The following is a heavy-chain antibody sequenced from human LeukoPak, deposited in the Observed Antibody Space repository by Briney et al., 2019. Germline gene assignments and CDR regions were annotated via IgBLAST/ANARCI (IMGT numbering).Heavy chain of an antibody. CDR2: IRYDGSNK. D-gene: IGHD2-21*02. CDR1: GFTFSNYG. J-gene: IGHJ4*02. Sequence: GGSLRLSCAASGFTFSNYGMYWVRQAPGKGLEWVAFIRYDGSNKYYADSVKGRFTISRDNSKNTLYLQMNSLRAEDTAVYYCAKDGLAYCGGDCWYDYWGQGTLVTVSS. CDR3: AKDGLAYCGGDCWYDY. V-gene: IGHV3-30*02.